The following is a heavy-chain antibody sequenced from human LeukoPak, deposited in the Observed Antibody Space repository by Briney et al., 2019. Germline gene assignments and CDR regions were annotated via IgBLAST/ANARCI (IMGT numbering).Heavy chain of an antibody. CDR2: IYTSGST. CDR1: GGSISSYY. D-gene: IGHD3-22*01. J-gene: IGHJ3*02. V-gene: IGHV4-4*07. Sequence: SETLSLTCTVSGGSISSYYWSWIRQPAGKGLEWIGRIYTSGSTNYNPSLKSRVTMSVDTSKNQFSLKLSSVTAADTAVYYCARTYCYEATDAFDIWGQGTMVTVSS. CDR3: ARTYCYEATDAFDI.